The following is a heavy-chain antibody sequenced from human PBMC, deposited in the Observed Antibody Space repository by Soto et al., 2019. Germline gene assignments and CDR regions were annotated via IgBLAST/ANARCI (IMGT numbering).Heavy chain of an antibody. Sequence: EGQLLQSGGDLVLPGGSLRLSCAGSGLTLRSYAMTWIRQTPEKGLEWVSPISGRSAVPSYADSVNGRFAVSRDNSQNTVYLQMNSLRPDDTATYYCAKGGPFTGGFDPWGQGSLVTVSS. J-gene: IGHJ5*02. D-gene: IGHD3-16*01. V-gene: IGHV3-23*01. CDR3: AKGGPFTGGFDP. CDR1: GLTLRSYA. CDR2: ISGRSAVP.